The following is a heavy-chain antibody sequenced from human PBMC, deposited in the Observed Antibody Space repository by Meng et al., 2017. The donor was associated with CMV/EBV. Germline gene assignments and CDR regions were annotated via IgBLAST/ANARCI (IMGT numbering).Heavy chain of an antibody. Sequence: GESLKISRAAFGFTFSSYEMNRVRQTPGKGLEWVLYIGSSGSTIHYADSVKGRFTISRDNTKNSLYLQMNSLRAKDTAVYYCASRYPYGKMATVFDAFDIWGQGTMVTVSS. V-gene: IGHV3-48*03. J-gene: IGHJ3*02. CDR2: IGSSGSTI. CDR3: ASRYPYGKMATVFDAFDI. D-gene: IGHD5-24*01. CDR1: GFTFSSYE.